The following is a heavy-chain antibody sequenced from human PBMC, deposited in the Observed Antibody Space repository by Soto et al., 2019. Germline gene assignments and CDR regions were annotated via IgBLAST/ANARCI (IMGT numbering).Heavy chain of an antibody. CDR1: GFTFSSYA. CDR2: ISYDGSNK. J-gene: IGHJ4*02. CDR3: ARAVSSSWGFDY. V-gene: IGHV3-30*04. Sequence: QVQLVESGGGVVQPGRSLRLSCVASGFTFSSYAMHWVRQAPGKGLEWVAVISYDGSNKYYADSVKGQFTISRDNSKNTLYLQMNSLRAEDTSVYYCARAVSSSWGFDYWGQRTLVTVSS. D-gene: IGHD6-13*01.